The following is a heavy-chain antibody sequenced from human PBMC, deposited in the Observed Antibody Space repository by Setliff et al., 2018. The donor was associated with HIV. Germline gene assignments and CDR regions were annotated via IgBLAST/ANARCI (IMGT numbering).Heavy chain of an antibody. CDR2: ISDSDTDI. D-gene: IGHD3-22*01. J-gene: IGHJ5*02. Sequence: PGGSLRLSCTASGVTFGDYTMSWVRQAPGKGLECISYISDSDTDIYYADSVRGRFTISRDNAKNSLYLQMNSLRAEDTAVYYCARFANYYHTSGYGWFDPWGQGTLVTVSS. V-gene: IGHV3-11*01. CDR1: GVTFGDYT. CDR3: ARFANYYHTSGYGWFDP.